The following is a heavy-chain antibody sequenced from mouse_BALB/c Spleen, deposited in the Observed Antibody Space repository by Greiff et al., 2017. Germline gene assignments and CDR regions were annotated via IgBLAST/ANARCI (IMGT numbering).Heavy chain of an antibody. J-gene: IGHJ1*01. V-gene: IGHV3-2*02. CDR1: GYSITSDYA. D-gene: IGHD2-4*01. CDR2: ISYSGST. CDR3: ARSDVITYWYFDV. Sequence: EVKLMESGPGLVKPSQSLSLTCTVTGYSITSDYAWNWIRQFPGNKLEWMGYISYSGSTSYNPSLKSRISITRDTSKNQFFLQLNSVTTEDTATYYCARSDVITYWYFDVWGAGTTVTVSS.